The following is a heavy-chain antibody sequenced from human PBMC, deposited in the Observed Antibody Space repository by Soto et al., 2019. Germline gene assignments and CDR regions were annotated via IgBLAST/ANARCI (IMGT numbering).Heavy chain of an antibody. V-gene: IGHV4-59*08. J-gene: IGHJ4*02. CDR2: IYYSGST. Sequence: SETLSLTCTVPGGSISSYYWCWIRQPPEKGLEWIGYIYYSGSTNYNPSLKSRVTISVDTSKNQFSLKLSSVTAADTAVYYCARLGYDFWSGYPTNFDYWGQGTLVTVSS. CDR1: GGSISSYY. D-gene: IGHD3-3*01. CDR3: ARLGYDFWSGYPTNFDY.